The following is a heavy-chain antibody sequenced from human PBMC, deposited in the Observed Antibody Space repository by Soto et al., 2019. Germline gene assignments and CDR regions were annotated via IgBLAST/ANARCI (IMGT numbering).Heavy chain of an antibody. V-gene: IGHV1-46*01. D-gene: IGHD6-19*01. J-gene: IGHJ4*02. Sequence: QVQLVQSGAEVKKPGASVKVSCKASGYTFTSYYMHWVRQAPGQGLEWMGIINPSGGSTSYAQKFQCRVTMTRNTSTSTVYMELSSLRSEDTAVYYCARGYGDSSGRHYFDYWGQGTLVTVSS. CDR3: ARGYGDSSGRHYFDY. CDR2: INPSGGST. CDR1: GYTFTSYY.